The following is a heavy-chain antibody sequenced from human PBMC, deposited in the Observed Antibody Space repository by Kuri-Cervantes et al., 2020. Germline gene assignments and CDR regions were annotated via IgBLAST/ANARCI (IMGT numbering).Heavy chain of an antibody. D-gene: IGHD4-23*01. CDR1: GGTFSSYA. CDR2: IIPIFGTA. CDR3: ARGYGGKRDRYFDL. V-gene: IGHV1-69*05. J-gene: IGHJ2*01. Sequence: SVKVSCKASGGTFSSYAISWVRQAPGQGLEWMGGIIPIFGTANYAQKFQGRVTITTDESTSTAYMELSSLRSEDTAVYYCARGYGGKRDRYFDLWGRGTLVTVSS.